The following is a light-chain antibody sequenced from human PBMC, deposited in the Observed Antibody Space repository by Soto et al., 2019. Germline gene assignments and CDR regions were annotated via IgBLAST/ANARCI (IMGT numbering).Light chain of an antibody. CDR2: KAS. CDR1: QSISSY. Sequence: DIQMTQSPSTLSASVGDRVTITCRASQSISSYLAWYQQKPGKAPKVLIYKASSLKSGVPSRFSGSGSGTDFTLTISSLQPDYFATYYCQQYNNYPYTFGQGTKLEIK. V-gene: IGKV1-5*03. CDR3: QQYNNYPYT. J-gene: IGKJ2*01.